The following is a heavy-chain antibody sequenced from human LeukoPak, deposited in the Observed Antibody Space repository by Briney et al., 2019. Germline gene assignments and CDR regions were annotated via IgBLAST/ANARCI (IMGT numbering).Heavy chain of an antibody. CDR2: ITGSGGST. D-gene: IGHD2-8*01. CDR3: AKYLRYLDY. J-gene: IGHJ4*02. Sequence: GGSLKLSCAASEFTFRSYAMSGVRQTPGKGLGWVSTITGSGGSTYYADSVKGRFTISRDNSKNTLDLQMNSLRAEDTAVYYCAKYLRYLDYWGQGTLVTVSS. CDR1: EFTFRSYA. V-gene: IGHV3-23*01.